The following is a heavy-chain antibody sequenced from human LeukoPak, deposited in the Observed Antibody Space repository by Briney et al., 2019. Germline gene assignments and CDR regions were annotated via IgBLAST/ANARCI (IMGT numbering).Heavy chain of an antibody. CDR1: GGSISSYY. D-gene: IGHD2-21*02. J-gene: IGHJ4*02. V-gene: IGHV4-59*08. CDR3: ARHGGDWVFDY. CDR2: NYYSGST. Sequence: KPSETLSLTCTVSGGSISSYYWSWIRQPPGKRLEWIGYNYYSGSTKSNPSLKSRVTISVDTSKNQFSLKLSSVTAADTAVYYCARHGGDWVFDYWGQGTLVTVSS.